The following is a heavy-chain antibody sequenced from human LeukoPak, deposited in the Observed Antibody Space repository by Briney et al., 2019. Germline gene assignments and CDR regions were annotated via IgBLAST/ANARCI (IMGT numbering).Heavy chain of an antibody. CDR2: IYTSAST. Sequence: PSETLSLTCSVSGGSISNYYWSWIRQPAGKGLEWIGRIYTSASTNYNPSLKSRVTLSVDASKNQFSLRLSSLTAADTAVCYCARGRYCSATICSGGDAFDIWGQGTVVTVSS. J-gene: IGHJ3*02. CDR3: ARGRYCSATICSGGDAFDI. V-gene: IGHV4-4*07. D-gene: IGHD5-24*01. CDR1: GGSISNYY.